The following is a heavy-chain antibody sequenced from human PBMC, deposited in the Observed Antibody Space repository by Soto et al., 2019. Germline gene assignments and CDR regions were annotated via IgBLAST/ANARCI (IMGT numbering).Heavy chain of an antibody. Sequence: GGSLRLSCAASVFTFSSYSMNCVRQAPGEGLEWVSYISSSSTVYYADSVKGRFTISRDNAKNSLYLQMNSLRDEDTAVYYCARAVVVVAATLRGPFDYWGQGTLVNVSS. V-gene: IGHV3-48*02. CDR3: ARAVVVVAATLRGPFDY. CDR1: VFTFSSYS. D-gene: IGHD2-15*01. J-gene: IGHJ4*02. CDR2: ISSSSTV.